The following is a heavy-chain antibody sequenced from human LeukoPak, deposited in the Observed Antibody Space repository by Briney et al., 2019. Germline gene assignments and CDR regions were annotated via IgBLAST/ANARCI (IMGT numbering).Heavy chain of an antibody. CDR2: IIPIFGTA. Sequence: ASVKVSCKASGGTFSSYAISWVRQAPGQGLEWMGGIIPIFGTANYAQKFQGRVTITADESTSTAYMELSSLRSEDTAVYYCAREEGGSYLPHWYFDLWGRGTLVTVSS. D-gene: IGHD1-26*01. J-gene: IGHJ2*01. CDR3: AREEGGSYLPHWYFDL. CDR1: GGTFSSYA. V-gene: IGHV1-69*13.